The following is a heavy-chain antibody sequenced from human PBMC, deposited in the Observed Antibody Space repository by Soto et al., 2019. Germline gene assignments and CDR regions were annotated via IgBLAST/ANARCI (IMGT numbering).Heavy chain of an antibody. Sequence: SGPKLVNTTQTLTKSVAFCGFALSTNGKCVSWIRQPPGKALEWLARIDWDDDKYYSTSLKTRLTISKDTSKNQVVLTMTNMDPVDTATYYCARIRVYCSGGSCYSGFDYWGQGTLVTVSS. J-gene: IGHJ4*02. CDR2: IDWDDDK. CDR3: ARIRVYCSGGSCYSGFDY. D-gene: IGHD2-15*01. V-gene: IGHV2-70*11. CDR1: GFALSTNGKC.